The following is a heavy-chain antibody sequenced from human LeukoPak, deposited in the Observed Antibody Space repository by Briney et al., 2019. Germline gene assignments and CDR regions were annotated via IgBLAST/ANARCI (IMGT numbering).Heavy chain of an antibody. CDR2: ISAYNGNT. CDR3: ARATTIFGVVILPYYFDY. D-gene: IGHD3-3*01. CDR1: GYTFTSYG. J-gene: IGHJ4*02. V-gene: IGHV1-18*01. Sequence: ASVKVSCKASGYTFTSYGISWVRQAPGQGLEWMGWISAYNGNTNYAQKLQGRVTMTTDTSTSTDYMELRSLRSDDTAVYYCARATTIFGVVILPYYFDYWGQGTLVTVSS.